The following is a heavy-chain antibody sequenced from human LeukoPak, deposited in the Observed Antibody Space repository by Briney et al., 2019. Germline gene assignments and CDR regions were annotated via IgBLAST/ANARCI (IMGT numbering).Heavy chain of an antibody. CDR3: ARDSTDWYNWLDP. CDR1: GFTFTTYT. V-gene: IGHV3-21*01. J-gene: IGHJ5*02. CDR2: ISSSTSYI. D-gene: IGHD6-19*01. Sequence: GGSLRLSCAASGFTFTTYTMNWVRQAPGKGLEWVSSISSSTSYIYYADSVKGRFTISRDNAKNSLYLQMNSLRAEDTAVYYCARDSTDWYNWLDPWGQGTLVTVSS.